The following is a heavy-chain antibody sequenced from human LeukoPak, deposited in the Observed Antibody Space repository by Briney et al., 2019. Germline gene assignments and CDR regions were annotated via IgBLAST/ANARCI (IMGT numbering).Heavy chain of an antibody. CDR1: GGSISSYY. CDR2: MYYSGST. V-gene: IGHV4-59*08. CDR3: VRQGYHDFWSGLTHYYYYYMDV. J-gene: IGHJ6*03. D-gene: IGHD3-3*01. Sequence: PSETLSLTCTVSGGSISSYYRSWLRQIPGKGLENMAFMYYSGSTKYNASLESRLTISLDTSKNQISLKLCSVTAADTAVYYCVRQGYHDFWSGLTHYYYYYMDVWGKGTAVTVSS.